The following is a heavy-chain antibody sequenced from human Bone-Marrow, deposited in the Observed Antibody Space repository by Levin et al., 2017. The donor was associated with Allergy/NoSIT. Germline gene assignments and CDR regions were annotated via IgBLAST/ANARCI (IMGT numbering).Heavy chain of an antibody. CDR1: GFPFTTTW. V-gene: IGHV3-7*01. D-gene: IGHD3-22*01. J-gene: IGHJ4*02. CDR3: ARDGDGYHY. CDR2: IKADGSAE. Sequence: LSLTCAASGFPFTTTWMSWVRQAPGKGLEWVANIKADGSAEYYMDSVKGRFTISRDNAKNSLYLQMSSLRAEDTAIYYCARDGDGYHYWGQGTLVTVSA.